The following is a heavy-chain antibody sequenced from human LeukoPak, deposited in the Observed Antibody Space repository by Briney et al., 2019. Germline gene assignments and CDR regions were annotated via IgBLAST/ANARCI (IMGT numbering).Heavy chain of an antibody. CDR3: ATLKGLNWFDP. CDR2: IYYSGST. V-gene: IGHV4-59*01. Sequence: SETLSLTCTVSGGSISNYYWSWIRQPPGKGLEWIGYIYYSGSTNYNPSLKSRVTISVDTSKNQFSLKLSSVTAADTAVYYCATLKGLNWFDPWGQGTLVTVSS. J-gene: IGHJ5*02. CDR1: GGSISNYY.